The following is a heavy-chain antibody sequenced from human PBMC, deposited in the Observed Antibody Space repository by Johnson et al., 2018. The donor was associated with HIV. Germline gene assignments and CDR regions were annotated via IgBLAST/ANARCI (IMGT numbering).Heavy chain of an antibody. CDR3: ARNKIGRQRVGDAFDI. Sequence: VQLVESGGALVQPGGSLRLSCAASGFSFNSYWMSWVRQTPGKGLEWVANIKQDGSVKTYLESVKGRFSVSRDNAKNSLYLQMNSLRAEDTAVYYCARNKIGRQRVGDAFDIWGQGTMVTVSS. V-gene: IGHV3-7*03. CDR2: IKQDGSVK. D-gene: IGHD1/OR15-1a*01. CDR1: GFSFNSYW. J-gene: IGHJ3*02.